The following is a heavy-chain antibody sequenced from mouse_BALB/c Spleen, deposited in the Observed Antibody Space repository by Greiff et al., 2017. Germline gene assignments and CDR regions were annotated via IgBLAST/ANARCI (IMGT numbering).Heavy chain of an antibody. CDR3: ARSEGRGYFDY. V-gene: IGHV14-3*02. CDR1: GFTIKDTY. Sequence: EVQLQQSGAELVKPGASVKLSCTASGFTIKDTYMHWVKQRPEQGLEWIGRIDPANGNTKYDPKFQGKATITADTSSNTAYLQLSSLTSEDTAVYYCARSEGRGYFDYWGQGTTLTVSS. D-gene: IGHD3-3*01. CDR2: IDPANGNT. J-gene: IGHJ2*01.